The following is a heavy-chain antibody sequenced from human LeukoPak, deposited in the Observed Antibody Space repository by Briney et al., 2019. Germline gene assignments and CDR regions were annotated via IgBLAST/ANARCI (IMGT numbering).Heavy chain of an antibody. Sequence: PSQTLSLTCAVSGGSISSGGYSWSWIRQPPGKGLEWIGYIYHSGSTYYNPSLKSRVTISVDRSKNQFSLKLSSVTAADTAVYYCATSGVVAAPGAFDIWGQGTMVTVSS. CDR3: ATSGVVAAPGAFDI. CDR1: GGSISSGGYS. J-gene: IGHJ3*02. CDR2: IYHSGST. V-gene: IGHV4-30-2*01. D-gene: IGHD2-15*01.